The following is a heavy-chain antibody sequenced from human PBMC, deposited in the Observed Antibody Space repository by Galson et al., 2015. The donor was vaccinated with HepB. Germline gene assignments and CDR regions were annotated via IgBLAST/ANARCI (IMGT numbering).Heavy chain of an antibody. CDR2: VAHDGTGQ. CDR3: AKEPGPRASPWYFDL. CDR1: GGVGSEYG. V-gene: IGHV3-30*18. D-gene: IGHD3-10*01. Sequence: SLRLSCAAAGGVGSEYGMHWGRQPPGEALEWVAVVAHDGTGQYYADSVKGRFTVSRDNSKYTMYLQLNSPRPEDTGLYYCAKEPGPRASPWYFDLWGRGTLVTVSS. J-gene: IGHJ2*01.